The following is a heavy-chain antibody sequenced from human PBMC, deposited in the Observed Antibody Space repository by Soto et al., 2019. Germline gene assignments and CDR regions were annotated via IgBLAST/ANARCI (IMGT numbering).Heavy chain of an antibody. CDR3: ARVSSSSSDYYYYGMDV. CDR2: IIPIFGTA. CDR1: GGTFSSYA. Sequence: QVQLVQSGAEVKKPGSSVKISCKASGGTFSSYAISWVRQAPGQGLEWMGGIIPIFGTANYAPKFQGRVTISADESTSTAYMELSSLRSEDTAVYYCARVSSSSSDYYYYGMDVWGQGTTVTVSS. V-gene: IGHV1-69*12. J-gene: IGHJ6*02. D-gene: IGHD6-6*01.